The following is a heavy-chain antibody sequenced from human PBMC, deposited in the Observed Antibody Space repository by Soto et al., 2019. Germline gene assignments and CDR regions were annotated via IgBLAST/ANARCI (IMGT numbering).Heavy chain of an antibody. CDR2: ISGSGGST. D-gene: IGHD6-13*01. CDR3: AKDQLGNIAAHPPSQEYYSYFYMLF. J-gene: IGHJ6*03. V-gene: IGHV3-23*01. CDR1: GFTFSSYA. Sequence: PGGSLRLSCAASGFTFSSYAMSWVRQAPGKGLEWVSAISGSGGSTYYADSVKGRFTISRDNSKNTLYLQMNSLRAEDTAVYYCAKDQLGNIAAHPPSQEYYSYFYMLFLGEGITVTV.